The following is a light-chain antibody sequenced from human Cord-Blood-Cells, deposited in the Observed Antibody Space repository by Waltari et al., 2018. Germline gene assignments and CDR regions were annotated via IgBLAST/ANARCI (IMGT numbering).Light chain of an antibody. Sequence: EIVLTQSPGTLSLSPGERATLSCRASQSVSSSYLAWYQQKPGPAPRLLIYGASSRATCIPDRFSGSGSGTDFTLTISRLEPEDFAVYYCQQYGSSPWTFGQGTKVEIK. CDR1: QSVSSSY. J-gene: IGKJ1*01. CDR3: QQYGSSPWT. CDR2: GAS. V-gene: IGKV3-20*01.